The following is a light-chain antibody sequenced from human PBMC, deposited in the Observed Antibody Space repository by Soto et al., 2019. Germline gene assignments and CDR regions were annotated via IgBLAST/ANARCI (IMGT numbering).Light chain of an antibody. CDR2: EVS. Sequence: QSALTQPASVSGSPGQSITISCTGTSSDVGGYNYVSWYQQHPGKAPKLMIYEVSNRPSGVSNRFSGSKSGNTASLTISGLQAEDEADYYCSSYTRSSTLYVFGKGTKVTVL. CDR1: SSDVGGYNY. V-gene: IGLV2-14*01. J-gene: IGLJ1*01. CDR3: SSYTRSSTLYV.